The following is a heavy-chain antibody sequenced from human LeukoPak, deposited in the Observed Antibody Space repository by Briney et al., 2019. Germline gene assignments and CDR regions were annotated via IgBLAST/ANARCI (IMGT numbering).Heavy chain of an antibody. D-gene: IGHD2-2*01. CDR2: IWYDGSVT. Sequence: GGSLRLSCAASGFTFSSYSMNWVRQTPGKGLEWVAVIWYDGSVTYYADSVKGRFTISRDNSMNTLYLQMNSLRAEDTALYYCARGTRRVGDYFDSWGQGTLVTVSS. CDR1: GFTFSSYS. V-gene: IGHV3-33*08. CDR3: ARGTRRVGDYFDS. J-gene: IGHJ4*02.